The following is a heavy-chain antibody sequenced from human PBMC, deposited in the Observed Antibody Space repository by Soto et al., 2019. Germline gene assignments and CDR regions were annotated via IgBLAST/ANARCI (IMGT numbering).Heavy chain of an antibody. Sequence: QMQLQESGPGLVKPSKTLSLTCSVSGGSISGSPYFWGWIRQPPGKGLEWIGSIDYTGSTYSSPSLKSRVTMSVDTSKNQFSLTLTSVTAADTAVYYCTRPPGFWGQGTLVTVSS. CDR3: TRPPGF. J-gene: IGHJ4*02. V-gene: IGHV4-39*01. CDR2: IDYTGST. CDR1: GGSISGSPYF.